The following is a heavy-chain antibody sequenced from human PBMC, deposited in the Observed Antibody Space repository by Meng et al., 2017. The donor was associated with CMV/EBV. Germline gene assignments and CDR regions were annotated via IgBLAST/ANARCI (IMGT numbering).Heavy chain of an antibody. CDR2: IYYTGST. V-gene: IGHV4-59*01. J-gene: IGHJ6*02. CDR3: ARARSGWYNGQNYYYYGMDV. CDR1: GGSISSYY. D-gene: IGHD6-19*01. Sequence: GSLRLSCTVSGGSISSYYWSWIRQPPGKGLEWIGCIYYTGSTNYNPSLKSRVTISVDTSKNQFSLKLSSVTAADTAVYYCARARSGWYNGQNYYYYGMDVWGQGTTVTVSS.